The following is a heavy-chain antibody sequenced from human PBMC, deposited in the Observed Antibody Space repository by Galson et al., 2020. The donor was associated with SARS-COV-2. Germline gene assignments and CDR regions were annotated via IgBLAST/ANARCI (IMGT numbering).Heavy chain of an antibody. CDR2: IGIAGGP. J-gene: IGHJ3*01. CDR3: AREKWNDRDDFDV. CDR1: GFTFSNFD. Sequence: GESLKISCAASGFTFSNFDMHWVRQVTGKGLEWVSGIGIAGGPYYPVSVKGRFTISRENAKNSLYLQMNKLRVEDTAVYYCAREKWNDRDDFDVWGQGTMVTVSS. V-gene: IGHV3-13*04. D-gene: IGHD1-1*01.